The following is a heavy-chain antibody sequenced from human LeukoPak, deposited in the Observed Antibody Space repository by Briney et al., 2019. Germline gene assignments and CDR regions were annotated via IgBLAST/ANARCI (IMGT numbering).Heavy chain of an antibody. CDR3: ARGGGISHYYYYMDV. J-gene: IGHJ6*03. CDR2: IYDSGST. Sequence: SETLSLTCTVSGGSISSYYWSWIRQPPGKGLEWIGYIYDSGSTNYNPSLKSRVTISVDTSKNQFSLKLSSVTAADTAVYYCARGGGISHYYYYMDVWGKGTTVTISS. V-gene: IGHV4-59*01. D-gene: IGHD6-13*01. CDR1: GGSISSYY.